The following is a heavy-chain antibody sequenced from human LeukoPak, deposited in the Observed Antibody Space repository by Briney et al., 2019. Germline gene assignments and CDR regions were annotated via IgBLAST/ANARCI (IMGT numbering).Heavy chain of an antibody. CDR3: AREALGIAVAGTQPSETTAYYYYYGMDV. CDR2: ISSSSSHT. D-gene: IGHD6-19*01. V-gene: IGHV3-11*06. CDR1: GFSFSDYY. Sequence: GGSLRLSCAASGFSFSDYYMSWIRQAPGKGLEWVSYISSSSSHTTYSDSVEGRFTISRDNAKNSLSLQMNSLRAEDTAVYYCAREALGIAVAGTQPSETTAYYYYYGMDVWGQGTTVTVSS. J-gene: IGHJ6*02.